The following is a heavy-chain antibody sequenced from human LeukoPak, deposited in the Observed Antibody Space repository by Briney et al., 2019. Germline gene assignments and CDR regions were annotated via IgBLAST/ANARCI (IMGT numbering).Heavy chain of an antibody. CDR1: GFIVSSNY. CDR3: ARDPRVSY. CDR2: IYSDGST. J-gene: IGHJ4*02. V-gene: IGHV3-53*01. Sequence: GGSLRLSCAASGFIVSSNYMTWVRQAPGKGLEWVSVIYSDGSTFYADSVKGRFTISGDTSKNTLYLQMNNLRADDTAVYYCARDPRVSYWGQGALVTVSS.